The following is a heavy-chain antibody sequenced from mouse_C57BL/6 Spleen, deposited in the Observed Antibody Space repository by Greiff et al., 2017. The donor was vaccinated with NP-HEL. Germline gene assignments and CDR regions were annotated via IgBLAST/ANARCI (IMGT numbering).Heavy chain of an antibody. CDR3: ARGPYYYAMDY. CDR1: GYAFTNYL. Sequence: QVQLQQSGAELVRPGTSVKVSCKASGYAFTNYLIEWVKQRPGQGLEWIGVINPGSGGTNYNEKFKGKSTLTVDKSSSTAYMQLSSLTSEDSAVYYCARGPYYYAMDYWGQGTSVTVSS. CDR2: INPGSGGT. J-gene: IGHJ4*01. V-gene: IGHV1-54*01.